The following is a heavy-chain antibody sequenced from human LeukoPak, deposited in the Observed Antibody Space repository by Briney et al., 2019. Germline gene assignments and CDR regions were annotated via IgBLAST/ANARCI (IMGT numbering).Heavy chain of an antibody. CDR1: GGSISSGGYS. J-gene: IGHJ5*02. Sequence: KPSETLSLTCAVSGGSISSGGYSWSWIRQPPGRGLEWIGYIYHSGSTYYNPSLKSRVTISVDRSKNQFSLKLSSVTAADTAVYYCARDVSHYGSGSCYRWFDPWGQGTLVTVSS. V-gene: IGHV4-30-2*01. CDR3: ARDVSHYGSGSCYRWFDP. CDR2: IYHSGST. D-gene: IGHD3-10*01.